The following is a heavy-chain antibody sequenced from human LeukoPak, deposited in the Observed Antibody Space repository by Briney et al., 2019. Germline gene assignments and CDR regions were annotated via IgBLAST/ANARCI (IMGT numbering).Heavy chain of an antibody. D-gene: IGHD4-17*01. CDR2: INPNSGGT. J-gene: IGHJ5*02. Sequence: GASVKVSCKASGYTFTGYYMHWVRQAPGQGLEWMGWINPNSGGTNYAQKFQGWVTMTRDTSISTAYMELSRLRSDDTAVYYCARALTTQYGDYGPWGQGTLVTVSS. V-gene: IGHV1-2*04. CDR3: ARALTTQYGDYGP. CDR1: GYTFTGYY.